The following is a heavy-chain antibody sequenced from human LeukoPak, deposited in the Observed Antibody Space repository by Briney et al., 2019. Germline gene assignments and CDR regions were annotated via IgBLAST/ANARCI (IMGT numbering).Heavy chain of an antibody. CDR3: ARDKGFYYYMDV. CDR1: GGSISGYY. Sequence: PSETLSLTCAVSGGSISGYYWSWIRQPPGRGLEWIGYMYYSGSTNYNPSLKSRVTMSVDTSKNQFSLKLSSVTAADTAVYYCARDKGFYYYMDVWGKGTTVTVSS. J-gene: IGHJ6*03. V-gene: IGHV4-59*01. CDR2: MYYSGST.